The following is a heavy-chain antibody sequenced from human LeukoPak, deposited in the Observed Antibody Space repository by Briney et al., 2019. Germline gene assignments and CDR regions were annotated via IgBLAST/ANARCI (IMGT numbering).Heavy chain of an antibody. D-gene: IGHD3-10*01. CDR2: ISAYNGNT. V-gene: IGHV1-18*01. Sequence: ASVKVSCKASGYTFTSYGISWVRQAPGQGLEWMGWISAYNGNTNYAQKLQGRVTMTTDTSTSTAYMELRSLRSDDTAVYYCARGKTMVRGVINYYYYMDVWGKGTTVTISS. J-gene: IGHJ6*03. CDR3: ARGKTMVRGVINYYYYMDV. CDR1: GYTFTSYG.